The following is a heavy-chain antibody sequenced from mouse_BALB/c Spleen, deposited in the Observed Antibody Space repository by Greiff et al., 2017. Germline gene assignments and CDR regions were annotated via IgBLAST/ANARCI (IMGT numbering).Heavy chain of an antibody. CDR3: ARDYYGPFAY. Sequence: QVQLKQPGAELVKPGASVKMSCKASGYTFTSYNMHWVKQTPGQGLEWIGAIYPGNGDTSYNQKFKGKATLTADKSSSTAYMQLSSLTSEDSAVYYCARDYYGPFAYWGQGTLVTVSA. CDR2: IYPGNGDT. D-gene: IGHD2-1*01. V-gene: IGHV1-12*01. CDR1: GYTFTSYN. J-gene: IGHJ3*01.